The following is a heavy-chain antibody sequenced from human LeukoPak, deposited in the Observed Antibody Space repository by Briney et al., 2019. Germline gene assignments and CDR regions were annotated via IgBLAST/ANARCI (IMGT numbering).Heavy chain of an antibody. CDR3: AGGVAARTVHNWFDP. V-gene: IGHV1-2*02. Sequence: ASVKVSCKASGYTFTGYYMHWVRQAPGQGLEWMGWINPNSGGTNYAQKFQGRVTMTRDTSISTAYMELSRLRSDDTAVYYCAGGVAARTVHNWFDPWGQGTLVTVSS. CDR2: INPNSGGT. J-gene: IGHJ5*02. D-gene: IGHD6-6*01. CDR1: GYTFTGYY.